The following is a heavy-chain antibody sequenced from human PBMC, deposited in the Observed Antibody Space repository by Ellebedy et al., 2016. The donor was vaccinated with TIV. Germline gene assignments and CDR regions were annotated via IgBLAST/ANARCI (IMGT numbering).Heavy chain of an antibody. CDR2: LIPRFGSA. J-gene: IGHJ4*02. CDR1: GGTFSNFA. D-gene: IGHD3-16*01. V-gene: IGHV1-69*13. CDR3: ASWVYEVDY. Sequence: AASVKVSCKTSGGTFSNFAIIWVRQAPGQGLEWRGGLIPRFGSANHAQRFQGSVTITADESTSTAYMELNSLRSEDTAVYYWASWVYEVDYWGQGTLVTVSS.